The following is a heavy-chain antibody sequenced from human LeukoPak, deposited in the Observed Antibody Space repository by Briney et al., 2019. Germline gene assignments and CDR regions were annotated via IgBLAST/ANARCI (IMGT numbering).Heavy chain of an antibody. CDR3: AKDIPRYSSGWYGGGNYYYGMDV. Sequence: GGSLRLSCSASGFTFSSYAMHWVRQAPGKGLEWVAVISYDGSNKYYADSVKGRFTISRDNSKNTLYLQMNSLRAEDTALYYCAKDIPRYSSGWYGGGNYYYGMDVWGQGTTVTVSS. J-gene: IGHJ6*02. CDR2: ISYDGSNK. V-gene: IGHV3-30-3*01. D-gene: IGHD6-19*01. CDR1: GFTFSSYA.